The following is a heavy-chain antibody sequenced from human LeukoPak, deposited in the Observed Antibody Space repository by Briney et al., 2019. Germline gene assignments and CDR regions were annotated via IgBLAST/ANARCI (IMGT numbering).Heavy chain of an antibody. CDR1: GGSFSGYY. J-gene: IGHJ4*02. Sequence: SSETLSLTCAVYGGSFSGYYWSWIRQHPGKGLEWIGYIYYSGSTYYNPSLKSRVTISVDTSKNQFSLKLSSVTAADTAVYYCARAPVGVVTTPHFDYWGQGTLVTVSS. CDR3: ARAPVGVVTTPHFDY. V-gene: IGHV4-31*11. CDR2: IYYSGST. D-gene: IGHD4-11*01.